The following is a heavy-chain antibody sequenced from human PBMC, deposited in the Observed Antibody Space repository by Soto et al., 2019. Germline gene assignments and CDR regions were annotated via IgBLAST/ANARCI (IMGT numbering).Heavy chain of an antibody. CDR1: GFTFSNYG. CDR2: ISYDGSNK. Sequence: QVQLLESGGGVVQPGRSLRLSCAASGFTFSNYGMHWVRQAPGKGLDWVAVISYDGSNKYYADSVKGRFTISRDNSKNTLYLQMNSLRAEDTAVYYCAKNRGDFWSLFDYWGQGTLVTVSS. D-gene: IGHD3-3*01. J-gene: IGHJ4*02. V-gene: IGHV3-30*18. CDR3: AKNRGDFWSLFDY.